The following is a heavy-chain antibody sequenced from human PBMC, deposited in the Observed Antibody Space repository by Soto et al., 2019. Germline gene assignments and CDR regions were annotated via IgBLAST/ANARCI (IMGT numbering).Heavy chain of an antibody. Sequence: VGSLRLSCAVSGFTLTTYSMNWVRQAPGKGLEWISFINKNGFTIYYADSVKGRFTISRDYAKNSLYLQMDSLRHEDTAVYYCARGAVTGTSLFDYWGLGTLVTVSS. J-gene: IGHJ4*02. V-gene: IGHV3-48*02. D-gene: IGHD6-19*01. CDR3: ARGAVTGTSLFDY. CDR1: GFTLTTYS. CDR2: INKNGFTI.